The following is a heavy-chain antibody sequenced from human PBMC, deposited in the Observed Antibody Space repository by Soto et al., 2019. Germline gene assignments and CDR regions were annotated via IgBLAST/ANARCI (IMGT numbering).Heavy chain of an antibody. J-gene: IGHJ5*02. CDR2: IYSGGST. D-gene: IGHD6-19*01. Sequence: EVQLVESGGGLVQPGGSLRLSCAASGFTVSSNYMSWVRQAPGKGLEWVLVIYSGGSTYYADSVKGRFAISRDNSKNTLYLQMNSLRAEDTAVYYCARQWLVYNWFDPWGQGTLVTVSS. V-gene: IGHV3-66*04. CDR1: GFTVSSNY. CDR3: ARQWLVYNWFDP.